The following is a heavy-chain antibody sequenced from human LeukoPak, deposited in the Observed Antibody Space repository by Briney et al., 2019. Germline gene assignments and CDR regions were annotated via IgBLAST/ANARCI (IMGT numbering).Heavy chain of an antibody. D-gene: IGHD3-10*01. J-gene: IGHJ6*03. CDR2: INPNSGGT. CDR3: ARGHGSYYYYMDV. CDR1: GYTFTGYY. Sequence: ALVKVSCKASGYTFTGYYMHWVRRAPGQGLEWLGWINPNSGGTDYAQKFQGRVTMTRDTSTSTAYMELSRLRSDDTAVYHCARGHGSYYYYMDVWGKGTTVTVSS. V-gene: IGHV1-2*02.